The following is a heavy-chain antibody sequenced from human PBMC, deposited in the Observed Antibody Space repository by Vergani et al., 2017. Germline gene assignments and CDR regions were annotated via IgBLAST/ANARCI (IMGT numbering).Heavy chain of an antibody. D-gene: IGHD4-17*01. CDR1: GYTFTDHY. CDR2: VDPEDGET. V-gene: IGHV1-69-2*01. CDR3: ATPQTVTTGGMEV. Sequence: EVQLVQSGAEVKKPGATMKISCKVSGYTFTDHYMHWGKQAPGKGLEWMGLVDPEDGETIYAEKFKGRVTIAAATSTDTAHLELSSLRSEDTAVYYCATPQTVTTGGMEVWGQGTTVIVSS. J-gene: IGHJ6*02.